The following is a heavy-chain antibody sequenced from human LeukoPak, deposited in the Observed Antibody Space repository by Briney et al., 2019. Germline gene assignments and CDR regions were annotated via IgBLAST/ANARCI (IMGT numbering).Heavy chain of an antibody. CDR3: ALARSEYHYGMDV. CDR2: TYYRSKWYY. V-gene: IGHV6-1*01. CDR1: GDSVSSISVA. Sequence: SQTLSLACAISGDSVSSISVAWNWIRQSPSRGLEWLGRTYYRSKWYYEYAVSVKGRININPDPSKNQFSLQLNSVTPEDTAVYYCALARSEYHYGMDVWGQGTTVTVSS. J-gene: IGHJ6*02.